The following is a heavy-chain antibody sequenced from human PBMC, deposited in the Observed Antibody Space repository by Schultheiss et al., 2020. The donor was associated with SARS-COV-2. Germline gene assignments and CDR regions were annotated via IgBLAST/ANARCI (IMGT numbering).Heavy chain of an antibody. D-gene: IGHD3-3*01. CDR2: ISSNGGST. CDR3: ASGRVTIFGVENTYGMDV. J-gene: IGHJ6*02. CDR1: GFTFSSYA. V-gene: IGHV3-64D*06. Sequence: GGSLRLSCSASGFTFSSYAMHWVRQAPGKGLEYVSAISSNGGSTYYADSVKGRFTISRDNSKNTLYLQMSSLRAEDTAVYYCASGRVTIFGVENTYGMDVWGQGTTVTVSS.